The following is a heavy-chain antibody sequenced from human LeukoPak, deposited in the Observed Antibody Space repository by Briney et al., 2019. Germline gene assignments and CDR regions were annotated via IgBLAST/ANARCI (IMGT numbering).Heavy chain of an antibody. J-gene: IGHJ6*03. CDR1: GFTFSSYG. CDR2: IRDDGSNK. D-gene: IGHD5-18*01. Sequence: GGSLRLSCAASGFTFSSYGMHWVRQAPGKGLEWVAFIRDDGSNKYYADSVKGRFTISRDNSKNTLYLQMNSLRAEDTAVYYCAKGSFAYSYGYRIPLDYYYYMDVWGKGTTVTVSS. CDR3: AKGSFAYSYGYRIPLDYYYYMDV. V-gene: IGHV3-30*02.